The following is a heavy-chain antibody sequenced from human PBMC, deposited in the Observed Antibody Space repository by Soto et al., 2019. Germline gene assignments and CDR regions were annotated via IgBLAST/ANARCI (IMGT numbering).Heavy chain of an antibody. D-gene: IGHD6-19*01. J-gene: IGHJ4*02. CDR2: VSGSGGST. CDR1: GFTFSRYA. V-gene: IGHV3-23*01. Sequence: GGSLRLSCAASGFTFSRYAMSWVRQAPGKGLEWVSDVSGSGGSTYYTDSVKGRFTISRDNSKNTLYLQMNSLKAEDTAVYYCAKDEGSGPTSVYYWGQGTLVTVSS. CDR3: AKDEGSGPTSVYY.